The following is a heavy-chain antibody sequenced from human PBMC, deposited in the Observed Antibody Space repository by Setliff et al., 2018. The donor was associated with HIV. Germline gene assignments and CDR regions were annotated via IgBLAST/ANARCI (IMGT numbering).Heavy chain of an antibody. CDR1: GGSINSGEYY. V-gene: IGHV4-31*03. J-gene: IGHJ5*02. Sequence: SETLSLTCTVSGGSINSGEYYWSWSRQRPGKGLEWIGYIYNTGDAYYNPPLKGRVTISTDTSKNQFSLRLTSVTAADTAVYYCARWYTTGRGWFDPWGQGTLVTVSS. D-gene: IGHD6-25*01. CDR3: ARWYTTGRGWFDP. CDR2: IYNTGDA.